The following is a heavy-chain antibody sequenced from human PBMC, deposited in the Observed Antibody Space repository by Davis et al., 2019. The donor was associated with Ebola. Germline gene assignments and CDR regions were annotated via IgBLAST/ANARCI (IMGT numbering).Heavy chain of an antibody. CDR2: IKTDGTEG. V-gene: IGHV3-7*03. CDR3: AGPQLLPRPGAFDI. Sequence: GESLKISCAASGFTFSRYWMSWVRQAPGKGLEWVANIKTDGTEGYYADSVKGRFTISRDNAKNSLFLQMNGLRADDTALYYCAGPQLLPRPGAFDIWGQGTLVTVSS. D-gene: IGHD2-21*01. CDR1: GFTFSRYW. J-gene: IGHJ3*02.